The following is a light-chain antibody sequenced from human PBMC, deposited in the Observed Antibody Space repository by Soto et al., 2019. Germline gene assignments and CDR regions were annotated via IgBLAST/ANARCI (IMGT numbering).Light chain of an antibody. V-gene: IGLV2-11*01. Sequence: QSALTQPRSVSGSPGQSVTISCTGTSSDVGGYNYVSWYQHHPGKAPKLMIYDVSKRPSGVPGRFSGSKSGNMASLTISGLQAEDEADYYCCSYAGSYTYVFGTGTKVTVL. CDR2: DVS. CDR1: SSDVGGYNY. CDR3: CSYAGSYTYV. J-gene: IGLJ1*01.